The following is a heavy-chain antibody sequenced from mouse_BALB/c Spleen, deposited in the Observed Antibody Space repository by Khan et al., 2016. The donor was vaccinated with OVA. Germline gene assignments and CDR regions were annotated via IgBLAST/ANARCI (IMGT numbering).Heavy chain of an antibody. Sequence: QIQLVQSGPELKKPGETVKISCKASGYTFTNYGMNWVKQAPGKGLKWMGWINTYSGEPTYADDFKGRFAFSLETFASTASLQINNLQIEDMAKYFCARGEKLRYSYFAMDYWGQGTSVTVSS. CDR1: GYTFTNYG. D-gene: IGHD1-1*01. CDR2: INTYSGEP. CDR3: ARGEKLRYSYFAMDY. J-gene: IGHJ4*01. V-gene: IGHV9-1*02.